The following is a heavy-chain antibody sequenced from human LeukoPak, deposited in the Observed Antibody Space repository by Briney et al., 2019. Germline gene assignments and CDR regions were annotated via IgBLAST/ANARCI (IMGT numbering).Heavy chain of an antibody. CDR2: IIPIFGTA. D-gene: IGHD2-21*02. V-gene: IGHV1-69*13. CDR3: ATQNCGGDCWGLYGMDV. Sequence: ASVKVSCKASGGTFSSDAISWVRQAPGQWLEWMGWIIPIFGTANYAQKFQGRVTITADESTSTAYMELSSLRSEDTAVYYCATQNCGGDCWGLYGMDVWGQGTTVTVSS. CDR1: GGTFSSDA. J-gene: IGHJ6*02.